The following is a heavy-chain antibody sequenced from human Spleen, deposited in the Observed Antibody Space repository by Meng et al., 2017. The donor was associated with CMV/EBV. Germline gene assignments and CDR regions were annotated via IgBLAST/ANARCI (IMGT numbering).Heavy chain of an antibody. Sequence: LSLTCAASGFTFSSYAMSWVRQAPGKGLEWVSYMTSSGSTIFYADSVKGRFTISRDNAKKSLYLQMNSLRAEDTAVYYCARVERYSSSSPYVYWGRGTLVTVSS. CDR3: ARVERYSSSSPYVY. D-gene: IGHD6-6*01. J-gene: IGHJ4*02. V-gene: IGHV3-11*01. CDR2: MTSSGSTI. CDR1: GFTFSSYA.